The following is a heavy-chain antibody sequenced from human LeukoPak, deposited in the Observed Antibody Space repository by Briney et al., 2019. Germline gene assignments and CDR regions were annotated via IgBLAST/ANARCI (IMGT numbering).Heavy chain of an antibody. Sequence: NPSETLSLTCSVAGGSISNYYWSWIRQPPGKGLEWIGYIYYSGSTNYNPSLKSRVTISVDTSKNQFSLKLSSVTAADTAVYYCARFTVVTPDHAFDIWGQGTMVTVSS. V-gene: IGHV4-59*01. CDR1: GGSISNYY. CDR2: IYYSGST. J-gene: IGHJ3*02. CDR3: ARFTVVTPDHAFDI. D-gene: IGHD4-23*01.